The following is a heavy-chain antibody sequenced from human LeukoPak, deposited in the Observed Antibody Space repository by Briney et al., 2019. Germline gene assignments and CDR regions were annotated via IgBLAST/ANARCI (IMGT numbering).Heavy chain of an antibody. D-gene: IGHD3-3*01. CDR1: GGSISSSSYY. CDR2: IYYSGNT. V-gene: IGHV4-39*01. J-gene: IGHJ4*02. CDR3: ARIRDNDFWSGYRIDY. Sequence: KASETLSLTCTVSGGSISSSSYYWGWSRQPPGKGLEWIGTIYYSGNTYYNPSLKSRVTISVDTSKNQFSLKLSSVTAADTAVYYCARIRDNDFWSGYRIDYWGQGTLVTVSS.